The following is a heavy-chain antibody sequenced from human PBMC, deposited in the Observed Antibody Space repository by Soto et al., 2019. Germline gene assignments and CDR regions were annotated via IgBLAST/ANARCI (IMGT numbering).Heavy chain of an antibody. V-gene: IGHV1-69*13. CDR2: IIPIFGTA. CDR1: GGTFSSYA. D-gene: IGHD3-10*01. J-gene: IGHJ4*02. CDR3: AQPAPRMVREVIAPDYFDY. Sequence: GASVKVSCKASGGTFSSYAISWVRQAPGQGLEWMGGIIPIFGTANYAQKFQGRVTITADESTSTAYMELSSLRSEDTAVYYCAQPAPRMVREVIAPDYFDYWGQGTLVTVSS.